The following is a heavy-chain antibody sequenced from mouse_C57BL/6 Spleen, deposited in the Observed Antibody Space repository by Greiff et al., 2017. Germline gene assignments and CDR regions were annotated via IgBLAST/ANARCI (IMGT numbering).Heavy chain of an antibody. Sequence: QVQLQQSGAELAKPGASVKLSCKASGYTFTSYWMPWVKQRPGQGLEWIGYIHPSSGYTKYNQKFKDKATLTADKSSSTAYMQLSSLTYEDSAVYYCARSRTTVEGGYWGQGTTLTVSS. D-gene: IGHD1-1*01. CDR1: GYTFTSYW. J-gene: IGHJ2*01. CDR2: IHPSSGYT. V-gene: IGHV1-7*01. CDR3: ARSRTTVEGGY.